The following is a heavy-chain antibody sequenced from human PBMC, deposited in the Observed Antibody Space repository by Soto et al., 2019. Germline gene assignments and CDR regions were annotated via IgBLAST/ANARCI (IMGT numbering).Heavy chain of an antibody. V-gene: IGHV4-39*01. Sequence: SETLSLTCTVSGGSISSSSYYWGWIRQPPGKGLEWIGSIYYSGSTYYNPSLKSRVTISVDTSKNQFSLKLSSVTAADTAVYYCARLVPAAMVSALNWFDPWGQGTLVTVSS. CDR2: IYYSGST. D-gene: IGHD2-2*01. J-gene: IGHJ5*02. CDR1: GGSISSSSYY. CDR3: ARLVPAAMVSALNWFDP.